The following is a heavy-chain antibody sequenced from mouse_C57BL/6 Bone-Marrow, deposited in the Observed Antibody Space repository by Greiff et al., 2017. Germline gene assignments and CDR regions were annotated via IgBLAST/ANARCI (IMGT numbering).Heavy chain of an antibody. CDR2: IDPSDSYT. CDR1: GYTFTSYW. Sequence: QVQLQQSGAELVMPGASVKLSCKASGYTFTSYWMHWVKQRPGQGLEWIGEIDPSDSYTNYNQKFKGKSTLTVDKSSSTAYMQISSLTSEDSAVYYCARLRYYGSHDYWGQGTTRTVSS. V-gene: IGHV1-69*01. D-gene: IGHD1-1*01. J-gene: IGHJ2*01. CDR3: ARLRYYGSHDY.